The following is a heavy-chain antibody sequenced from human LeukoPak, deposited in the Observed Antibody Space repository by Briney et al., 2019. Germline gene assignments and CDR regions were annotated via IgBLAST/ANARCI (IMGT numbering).Heavy chain of an antibody. Sequence: PGGSLRLSCAASGFTFDDYAMNWVRQAPGKGLEWVSTISSDSGHLYYADSLKGRFTISRDNAENSLYLQMNSLRAEDTAVYYCAKRITMVRGVILKPLFDYWGQGTLVTVSS. V-gene: IGHV3-21*04. CDR2: ISSDSGHL. D-gene: IGHD3-10*01. J-gene: IGHJ4*02. CDR1: GFTFDDYA. CDR3: AKRITMVRGVILKPLFDY.